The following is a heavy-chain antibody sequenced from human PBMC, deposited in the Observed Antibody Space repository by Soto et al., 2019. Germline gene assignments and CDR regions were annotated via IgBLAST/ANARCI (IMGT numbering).Heavy chain of an antibody. CDR2: ISGSGGST. CDR3: AKDREVAGTDPSLLYFDY. Sequence: GGSLRLSWAASGFTFSSYAMSWVRQAPGKGLEWVSAISGSGGSTYYADSVKGRFTISRDNSKNTLYLQMNSLRAEDTAVYYCAKDREVAGTDPSLLYFDYWGQGTLVTVSS. D-gene: IGHD6-19*01. V-gene: IGHV3-23*01. J-gene: IGHJ4*02. CDR1: GFTFSSYA.